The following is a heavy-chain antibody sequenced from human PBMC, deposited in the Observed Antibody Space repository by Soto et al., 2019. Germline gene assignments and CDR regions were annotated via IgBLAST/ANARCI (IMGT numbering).Heavy chain of an antibody. CDR2: IIPIFGTA. CDR1: GGTFSSYA. Sequence: ASVKVSCKASGGTFSSYAISWVRQAPGQGLEWMGGIIPIFGTANYAQKFQGRVTITADKSTSTAYMELSSLRSEDTAVYYCAREYCSGGSCYVGTFDYWGQGTLVTVSS. CDR3: AREYCSGGSCYVGTFDY. D-gene: IGHD2-15*01. V-gene: IGHV1-69*06. J-gene: IGHJ4*02.